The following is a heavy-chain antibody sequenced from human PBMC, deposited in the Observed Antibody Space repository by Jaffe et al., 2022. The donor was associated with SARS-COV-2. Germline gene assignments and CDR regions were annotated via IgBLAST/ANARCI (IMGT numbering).Heavy chain of an antibody. V-gene: IGHV3-23*01. CDR3: AKYGMVGKNWFAP. CDR1: GFTFSSSS. J-gene: IGHJ5*02. D-gene: IGHD2-15*01. CDR2: ISDTGGNT. Sequence: EMQVLESGGGLVQPGGSLRLSCVASGFTFSSSSMSWVRQAPGKGLEWVSAISDTGGNTYYTDSVKGRFTISRDNSKNTLYLQMNTLRAEDTAVYYCAKYGMVGKNWFAPWGRGTLVTVSS.